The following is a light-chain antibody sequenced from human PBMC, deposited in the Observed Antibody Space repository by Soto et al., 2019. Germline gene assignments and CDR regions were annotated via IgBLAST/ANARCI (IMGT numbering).Light chain of an antibody. CDR1: QSVLHSSNNKNY. CDR2: WAS. Sequence: DIVLTQSPDSLAVSLGERATINCKSSQSVLHSSNNKNYLAWFQQKPGQPPKVLLYWASTRESGVPDRFNGSGSGTDFTLTINSLQAEDVAVYYCQQNYETHRTFGPGTKVEIK. J-gene: IGKJ1*01. CDR3: QQNYETHRT. V-gene: IGKV4-1*01.